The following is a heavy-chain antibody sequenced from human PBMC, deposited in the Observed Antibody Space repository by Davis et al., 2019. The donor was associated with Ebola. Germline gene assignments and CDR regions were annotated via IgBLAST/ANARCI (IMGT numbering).Heavy chain of an antibody. Sequence: AASVKVSCKASGGTFSNYAISWVRQAPGQGLEWMGGIIPMFGTANYAQKFQGRVTITADESTSTAYMELSSLRSEDTAVYYCAREEGGSSRNWGQGTLVIVSS. CDR1: GGTFSNYA. CDR2: IIPMFGTA. J-gene: IGHJ1*01. D-gene: IGHD1-26*01. V-gene: IGHV1-69*13. CDR3: AREEGGSSRN.